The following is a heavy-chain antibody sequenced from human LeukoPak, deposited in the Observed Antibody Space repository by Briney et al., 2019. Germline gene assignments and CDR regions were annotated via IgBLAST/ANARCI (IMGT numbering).Heavy chain of an antibody. V-gene: IGHV4-39*07. CDR2: IYYSGST. J-gene: IGHJ3*02. D-gene: IGHD6-6*01. Sequence: SETLSLTCTVSGGSISSSSYYWGWIRQPPGKGLEWIGSIYYSGSTYYNPSLKSRVTISVDTSKNQFSLKLSSVTAADTAVYYCAREVQQLGGDAFDIWGQGTMVTVSS. CDR3: AREVQQLGGDAFDI. CDR1: GGSISSSSYY.